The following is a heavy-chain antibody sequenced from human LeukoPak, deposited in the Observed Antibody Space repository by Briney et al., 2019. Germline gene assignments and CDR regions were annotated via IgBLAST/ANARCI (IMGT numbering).Heavy chain of an antibody. CDR1: GYTFTSYD. J-gene: IGHJ6*02. D-gene: IGHD6-13*01. Sequence: ASVKVSCKASGYTFTSYDINWVRQATGQGLEWMGWMNPNSGNTGYAQKFQGRVTMTRNTSISTAYMELSSLRSEDTAVYYCASQYSSSWFGLSYYYGMDVWGQGTTVTVSS. V-gene: IGHV1-8*01. CDR3: ASQYSSSWFGLSYYYGMDV. CDR2: MNPNSGNT.